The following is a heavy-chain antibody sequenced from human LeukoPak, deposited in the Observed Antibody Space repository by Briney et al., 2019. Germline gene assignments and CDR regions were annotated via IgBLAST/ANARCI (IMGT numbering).Heavy chain of an antibody. V-gene: IGHV3-74*01. D-gene: IGHD3-22*01. Sequence: GGSLRLSCAASGFTFSTYWMHWGRQAPGKGLVWVSRINSDGSSTRYADSVKGRFTISRDNAKNTLYLQMNSLRADDTAVYYCAGGPWRSDTGGYVFDYWGQGTLVTVSS. CDR3: AGGPWRSDTGGYVFDY. J-gene: IGHJ4*02. CDR1: GFTFSTYW. CDR2: INSDGSST.